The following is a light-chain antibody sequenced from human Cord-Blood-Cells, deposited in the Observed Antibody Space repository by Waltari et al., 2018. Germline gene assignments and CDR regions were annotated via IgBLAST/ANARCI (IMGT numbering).Light chain of an antibody. CDR3: CSYAGSSTLV. V-gene: IGLV2-23*01. CDR1: SSAVGSYKL. Sequence: QSALTQPAPVSGSPGQSITISCTGTSSAVGSYKLVSWYQQHPGKAPKLMIYEGSKRPSGVSNRFSGSKSGNTASLTISGLQAEDEADYYCCSYAGSSTLVFGGGTKLTVL. J-gene: IGLJ3*02. CDR2: EGS.